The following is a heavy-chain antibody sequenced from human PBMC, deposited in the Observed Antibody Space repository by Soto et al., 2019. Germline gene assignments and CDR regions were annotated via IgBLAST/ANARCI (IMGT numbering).Heavy chain of an antibody. CDR3: ATSNWNFFDY. J-gene: IGHJ4*02. D-gene: IGHD1-20*01. V-gene: IGHV3-33*03. CDR1: GFSFSSYG. Sequence: QVQLVESGGGVVQPGGSLRLSCAASGFSFSSYGMHWVRQAPGKGLEWVAVIWNDSSNQLYPDSVRGRFTISRDNSKSTLFLQMNSLRAEDTAVYYCATSNWNFFDYWGQGALVTVSS. CDR2: IWNDSSNQ.